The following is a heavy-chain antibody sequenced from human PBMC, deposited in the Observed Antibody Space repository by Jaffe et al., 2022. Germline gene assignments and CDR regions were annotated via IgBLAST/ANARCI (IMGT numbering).Heavy chain of an antibody. J-gene: IGHJ6*03. CDR2: INPNSGGT. V-gene: IGHV1-2*02. CDR3: ARDRVATIMYYYYYMDV. CDR1: GYTFTGYY. Sequence: QVQLVQSGAEVKKPGASVKVSCKASGYTFTGYYMHWVRQAPGQGLEWMGWINPNSGGTNYAQKFQGRVTMTRDTSISTAYMELSRLRSDDTAVYYCARDRVATIMYYYYYMDVWGKGTTVTVSS. D-gene: IGHD5-12*01.